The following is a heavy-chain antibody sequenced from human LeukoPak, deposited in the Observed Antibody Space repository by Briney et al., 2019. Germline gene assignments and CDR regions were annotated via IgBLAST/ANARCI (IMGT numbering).Heavy chain of an antibody. CDR1: GFAFSSYA. CDR2: ISGSGGST. CDR3: AKSTTVTTGMYY. V-gene: IGHV3-23*01. J-gene: IGHJ4*02. D-gene: IGHD4-17*01. Sequence: GGSLRLSCAASGFAFSSYAMSWVRQAPGKGLEWVSAISGSGGSTYYADSVKGRFTISRDNSKNTLYLQMNSLRAEDTAVYYCAKSTTVTTGMYYWGQGTLVTVSS.